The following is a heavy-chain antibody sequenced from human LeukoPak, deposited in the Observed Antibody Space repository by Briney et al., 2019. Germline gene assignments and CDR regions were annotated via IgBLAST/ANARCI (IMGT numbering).Heavy chain of an antibody. J-gene: IGHJ4*02. Sequence: GGSLRLSCAASGFTFSSYGMHWVRQAPGKGLEWVAVIWYDGSNKYYVDSVKGRFTISRDNSKNTLYLQMNSLRDEDTAVYYCARYNEPLAFDHWGQGTQVTVSS. CDR3: ARYNEPLAFDH. V-gene: IGHV3-33*01. CDR1: GFTFSSYG. D-gene: IGHD1-14*01. CDR2: IWYDGSNK.